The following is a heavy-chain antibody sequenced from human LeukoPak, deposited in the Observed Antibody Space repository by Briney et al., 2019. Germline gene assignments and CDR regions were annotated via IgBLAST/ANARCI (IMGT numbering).Heavy chain of an antibody. Sequence: SETLSLTCAVYGGSFSGYYWSWIRQPPGKGLEWIGEINHSGSTNYNPSLKSRVTISVDTSKNQFSLKLSSVTAADTAVYYCAREGSYGPMDYWGQGTLVTVSS. D-gene: IGHD5-18*01. J-gene: IGHJ4*02. CDR2: INHSGST. CDR3: AREGSYGPMDY. CDR1: GGSFSGYY. V-gene: IGHV4-34*01.